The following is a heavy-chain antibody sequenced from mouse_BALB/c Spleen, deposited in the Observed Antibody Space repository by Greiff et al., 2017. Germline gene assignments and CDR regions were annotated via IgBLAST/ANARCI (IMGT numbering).Heavy chain of an antibody. D-gene: IGHD2-1*01. V-gene: IGHV10-1*02. J-gene: IGHJ3*01. CDR1: GFTFNTYA. Sequence: EVKVVESGGGLVQPKGSLKLSCAASGFTFNTYAMNWVRQAPGKGLEWVARIRSKSNNYATYYADSVKDRFTISRDDSQSMLYLQMNNLKTEDTAMYYCVRSYGNFAWFAYWGQGTLVTVSA. CDR2: IRSKSNNYAT. CDR3: VRSYGNFAWFAY.